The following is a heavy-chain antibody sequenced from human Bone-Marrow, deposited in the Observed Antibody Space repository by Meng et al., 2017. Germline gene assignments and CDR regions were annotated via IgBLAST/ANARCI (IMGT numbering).Heavy chain of an antibody. V-gene: IGHV1-2*02. CDR2: INPNSGGT. CDR1: GYTFTGYY. Sequence: ASVKVSCKASGYTFTGYYMHWVRQAPGQGLEWMGWINPNSGGTNYAQKFQGRVTMTRDTSISTAYMELSRLRSEDTAVYYCLLRKDYYDTLLYGMDVWGQGTTVTVSS. D-gene: IGHD3-22*01. CDR3: LLRKDYYDTLLYGMDV. J-gene: IGHJ6*02.